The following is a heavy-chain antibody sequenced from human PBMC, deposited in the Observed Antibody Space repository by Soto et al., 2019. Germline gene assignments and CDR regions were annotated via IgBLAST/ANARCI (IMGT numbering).Heavy chain of an antibody. Sequence: SVKVSCKASGGTFSSYAISCVRQAPGQGLEWMGGIIPIFGTANYAQKFQGRVTITADESTSTAYMELSSLRSEDTAVYYCARNRGYCTNGVCYTPDYYYYGMDVWGQGTTVTVSS. CDR2: IIPIFGTA. CDR1: GGTFSSYA. CDR3: ARNRGYCTNGVCYTPDYYYYGMDV. J-gene: IGHJ6*02. D-gene: IGHD2-8*01. V-gene: IGHV1-69*13.